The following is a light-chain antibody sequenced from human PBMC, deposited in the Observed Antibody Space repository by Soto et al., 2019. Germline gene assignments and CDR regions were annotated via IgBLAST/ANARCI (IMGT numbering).Light chain of an antibody. V-gene: IGLV2-18*02. Sequence: QSVLTQPPSVSGSPGQSVTISCTGTSSDVGSYNRVSWYQQPPGTAPKLMIYEVSNRPSGVPDRFSGSKSGNTASLTISGLQAEDEADYYCSSYTSSSTFALYVFGTGTKVTVL. J-gene: IGLJ1*01. CDR1: SSDVGSYNR. CDR3: SSYTSSSTFALYV. CDR2: EVS.